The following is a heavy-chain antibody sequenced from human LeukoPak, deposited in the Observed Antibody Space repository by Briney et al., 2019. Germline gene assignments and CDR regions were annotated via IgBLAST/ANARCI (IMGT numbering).Heavy chain of an antibody. V-gene: IGHV3-21*01. J-gene: IGHJ4*02. CDR3: ARDLEVVAAKYFDY. D-gene: IGHD2-15*01. CDR1: GFTFGSYS. CDR2: ISSSSSYI. Sequence: GGSLRLSCAASGFTFGSYSMNWVRQAPGKGLEWVSSISSSSSYIYYADSVKGRFTISRDNAKNLLYLQMNSLRAEDTAVYYCARDLEVVAAKYFDYWGQGTLVTVYS.